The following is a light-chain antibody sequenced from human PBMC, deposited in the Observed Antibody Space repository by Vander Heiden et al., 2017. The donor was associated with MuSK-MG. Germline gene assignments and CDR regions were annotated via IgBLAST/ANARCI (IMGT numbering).Light chain of an antibody. J-gene: IGKJ2*01. CDR2: AAP. V-gene: IGKV3-15*01. CDR3: QQDNNWPYT. Sequence: EIVMTQSPATLSVSPGERATLFCWASQSVSDRLAWYQQKPGQAPRLLIYGAAPTRATGVPARFSGGGSGTDFTLSITSLQSEDVAIYYCQQDNNWPYTFGQGTKLEIK. CDR1: QSVSDR.